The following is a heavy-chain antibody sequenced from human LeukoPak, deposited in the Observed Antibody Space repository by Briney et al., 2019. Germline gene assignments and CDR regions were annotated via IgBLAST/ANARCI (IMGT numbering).Heavy chain of an antibody. CDR1: GYTFTSYD. CDR3: ASGIIHRAYCSTTSCYNSPYYYYYYMDV. J-gene: IGHJ6*03. V-gene: IGHV1-8*01. Sequence: GASATVSCKASGYTFTSYDINWVRQATGQGLEWMGWMNPNSGNTGYAQKFQGRVTMTRNTSISTAYMELSSLRSEDTALYYCASGIIHRAYCSTTSCYNSPYYYYYYMDVWGKGTTVTVSS. D-gene: IGHD2-2*02. CDR2: MNPNSGNT.